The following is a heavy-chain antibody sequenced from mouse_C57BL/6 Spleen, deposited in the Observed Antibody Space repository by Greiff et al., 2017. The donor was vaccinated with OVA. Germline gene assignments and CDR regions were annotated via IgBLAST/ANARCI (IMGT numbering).Heavy chain of an antibody. CDR2: IRNKANGYTT. V-gene: IGHV7-3*01. CDR1: GFTFTDYY. Sequence: EVQLVESGGGLVQPGGSLSLSCAASGFTFTDYYMSWVRQPPGKALEWLGFIRNKANGYTTEYSASVKGRFTISRDNSQSIRYLQMNALRAEDSATYYCARSPSMDYWGQGTSVTVSS. CDR3: ARSPSMDY. J-gene: IGHJ4*01.